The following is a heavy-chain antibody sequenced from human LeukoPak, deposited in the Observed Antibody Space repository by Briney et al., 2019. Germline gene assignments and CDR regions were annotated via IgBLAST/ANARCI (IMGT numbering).Heavy chain of an antibody. CDR3: ARAGTPVVPAANNWFDP. CDR1: GGAISSGVYY. J-gene: IGHJ5*02. Sequence: SQTLSLTCTVSGGAISSGVYYWTWVRQHPGKGLEWIGCIYNSGSTYYNPSLKSRVSLSVDTAKNQFSLRLSSVTAADTAVYNCARAGTPVVPAANNWFDPWGQGTLVTVSS. D-gene: IGHD2-2*01. CDR2: IYNSGST. V-gene: IGHV4-31*03.